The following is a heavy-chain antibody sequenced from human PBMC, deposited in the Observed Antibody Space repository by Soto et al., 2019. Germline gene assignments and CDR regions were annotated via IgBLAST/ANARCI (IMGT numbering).Heavy chain of an antibody. V-gene: IGHV4-59*08. J-gene: IGHJ4*02. CDR2: IYYSGST. CDR3: ARCPMYYYGSGSYFDY. D-gene: IGHD3-10*01. Sequence: SETLSLTCTVSGGSISSYYWSWIRQPPGKGLEWIGYIYYSGSTNYNPSLKSRVTISVDTSKNQFSLKLSSVTAADTAVYYCARCPMYYYGSGSYFDYWGQGTLVTVSS. CDR1: GGSISSYY.